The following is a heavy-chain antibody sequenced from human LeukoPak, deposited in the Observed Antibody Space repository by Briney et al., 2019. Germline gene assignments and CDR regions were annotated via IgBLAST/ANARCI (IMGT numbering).Heavy chain of an antibody. V-gene: IGHV3-74*01. Sequence: GGSLRLSCAASGFTFSDTWMHWVRQAPGKGLVWVSRIRSDGSDTRYAESVKGRFTISRDNSKNTLFLQMNSLRVEDTAVYYCARGVFNWGQGTLVTVSS. D-gene: IGHD3-10*01. J-gene: IGHJ4*02. CDR3: ARGVFN. CDR1: GFTFSDTW. CDR2: IRSDGSDT.